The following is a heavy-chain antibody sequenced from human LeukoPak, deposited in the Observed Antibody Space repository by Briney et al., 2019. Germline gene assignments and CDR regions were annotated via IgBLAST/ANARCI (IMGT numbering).Heavy chain of an antibody. CDR3: ARGGVAAKYYFDY. CDR1: GDSIISHY. V-gene: IGHV4-59*11. Sequence: PSETLSLTCTVSGDSIISHYWSWIRQPPGKGLEWIGYVYYSGSTNYNPSLKTRVTISVDTSKNQFSLKLTSVTAADTAVYYCARGGVAAKYYFDYWGQGTLVTVSS. D-gene: IGHD3-10*01. CDR2: VYYSGST. J-gene: IGHJ4*02.